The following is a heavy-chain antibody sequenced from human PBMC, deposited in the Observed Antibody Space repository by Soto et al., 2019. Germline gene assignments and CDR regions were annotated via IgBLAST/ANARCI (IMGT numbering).Heavy chain of an antibody. D-gene: IGHD2-15*01. CDR3: ARCSGGTGYASYAFDI. CDR2: TVANNGYT. V-gene: IGHV1-18*01. Sequence: QVQLVQSGIEVKNPGASVKVSCKASGYAFTSFGLSWVRQAPGQGLEWMGWTVANNGYTKYAQNLQGRVTLITDTSTSRAYMVFRSLMYDETAVYYCARCSGGTGYASYAFDIWGQGTMVIVSS. J-gene: IGHJ3*02. CDR1: GYAFTSFG.